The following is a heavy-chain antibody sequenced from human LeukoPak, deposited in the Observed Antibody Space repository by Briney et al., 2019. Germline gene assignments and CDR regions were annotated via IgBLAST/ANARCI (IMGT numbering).Heavy chain of an antibody. Sequence: AASVKVSCKASRYTFTGYYIHWVRQAPGQGLEWMGWINPNSGGTNYAQKFQGRVTMTRDTSISTAYMELSRLRSDDTAVYYCAKTYYYDSSGPFDYWGQGTLVTGSS. J-gene: IGHJ4*02. CDR3: AKTYYYDSSGPFDY. CDR2: INPNSGGT. D-gene: IGHD3-22*01. CDR1: RYTFTGYY. V-gene: IGHV1-2*02.